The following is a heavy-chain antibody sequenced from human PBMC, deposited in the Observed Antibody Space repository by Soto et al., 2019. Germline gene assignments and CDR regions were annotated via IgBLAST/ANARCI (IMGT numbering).Heavy chain of an antibody. CDR2: INSDGSST. Sequence: EVQLVESGGGLVQPGGSLRLSCAASGFTFSSYWMHWVRQAPGKGLVWVSRINSDGSSTSYADSVKGRFTISRDNAKNTLYLQMNRLRAEDTAVYYCASGYSGYEPYYYYYMDVWGKGTTVTVSS. CDR1: GFTFSSYW. D-gene: IGHD5-12*01. J-gene: IGHJ6*03. V-gene: IGHV3-74*01. CDR3: ASGYSGYEPYYYYYMDV.